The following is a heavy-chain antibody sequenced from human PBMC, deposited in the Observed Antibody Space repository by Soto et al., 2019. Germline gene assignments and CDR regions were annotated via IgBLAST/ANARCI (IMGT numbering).Heavy chain of an antibody. J-gene: IGHJ4*02. V-gene: IGHV1-3*01. Sequence: ASVKVSCKASGYTFTSYAMHWVRQAPGQRLEWMGWINAGNGNTKYSQKFQGRVTITRDTSASTAYMELSSLRSEDTAVYYCARAVAVPADFDNWGQETLVNVSS. D-gene: IGHD6-19*01. CDR3: ARAVAVPADFDN. CDR1: GYTFTSYA. CDR2: INAGNGNT.